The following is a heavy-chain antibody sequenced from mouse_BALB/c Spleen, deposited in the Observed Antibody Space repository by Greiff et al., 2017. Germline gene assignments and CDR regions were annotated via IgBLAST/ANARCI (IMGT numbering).Heavy chain of an antibody. CDR2: INPYNDGT. J-gene: IGHJ3*01. CDR1: GYTFTSYV. Sequence: VQLQQSGPELVKPGASVKMSCKASGYTFTSYVMHWVKQKPGQGLEWIGYINPYNDGTKYNEKFKGKATLTSDKSSSTAYMELSSLTSEDSAVYYCARGSSGYVGWFAYWGQGTLVTVSA. CDR3: ARGSSGYVGWFAY. D-gene: IGHD3-1*01. V-gene: IGHV1-14*01.